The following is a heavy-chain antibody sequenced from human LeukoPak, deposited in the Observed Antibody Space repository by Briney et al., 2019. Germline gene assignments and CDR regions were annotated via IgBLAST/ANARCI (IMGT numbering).Heavy chain of an antibody. D-gene: IGHD1-26*01. J-gene: IGHJ4*02. CDR2: TNSDGSST. Sequence: GGSLRLPCAASGFTFSSYWMHWVRQAPGKGLVWVSRTNSDGSSTSYADSVKGRFTISRDNAKNTLYLQMNSLRAEDTAVYYCAKDSSYSGSSADFDYWGQGTLVTVSS. V-gene: IGHV3-74*01. CDR3: AKDSSYSGSSADFDY. CDR1: GFTFSSYW.